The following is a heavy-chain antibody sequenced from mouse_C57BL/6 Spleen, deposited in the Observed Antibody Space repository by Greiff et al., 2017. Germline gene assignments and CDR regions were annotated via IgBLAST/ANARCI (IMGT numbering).Heavy chain of an antibody. CDR1: GYTFTSYW. J-gene: IGHJ4*01. CDR2: IQPNSGST. D-gene: IGHD2-13*01. V-gene: IGHV1-64*01. Sequence: QVQLQQPGAELVKPGASVKLSCKASGYTFTSYWMHWVKQRPGQGLEWIGMIQPNSGSTNYNEKFKSKATLTVDKSSSTAYMQLSSLTSEDSAVYYCARGGDSYAMDYWGQGTSGTVSS. CDR3: ARGGDSYAMDY.